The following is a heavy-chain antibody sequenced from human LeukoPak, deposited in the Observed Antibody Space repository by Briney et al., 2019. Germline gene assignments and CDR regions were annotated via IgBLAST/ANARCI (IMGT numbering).Heavy chain of an antibody. Sequence: GGSLRLSCAASGFTFRSTVMTWVRQAPGKGLEWVSTISPDGKYIYYADSLRGRFTMSRDNAKNSLYLQMNSLRAEDTAVYYCARSGYYDISGYCFDYWGQGTLVTVSS. V-gene: IGHV3-21*04. CDR3: ARSGYYDISGYCFDY. D-gene: IGHD3-22*01. CDR2: ISPDGKYI. CDR1: GFTFRSTV. J-gene: IGHJ4*02.